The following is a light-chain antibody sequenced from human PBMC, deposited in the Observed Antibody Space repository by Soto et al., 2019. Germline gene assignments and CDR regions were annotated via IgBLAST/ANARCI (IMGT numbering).Light chain of an antibody. CDR1: QSVSSSY. CDR2: GAS. Sequence: EIVLTQSPGTLSLSPGERATLSCRASQSVSSSYLAWYQQKPGQAPRLLIYGASSRATGIPDRFSGSGSGTDFTLTISRLEPEDFAVDDCQQYGSSPKTCGQGTKVESK. CDR3: QQYGSSPKT. V-gene: IGKV3-20*01. J-gene: IGKJ1*01.